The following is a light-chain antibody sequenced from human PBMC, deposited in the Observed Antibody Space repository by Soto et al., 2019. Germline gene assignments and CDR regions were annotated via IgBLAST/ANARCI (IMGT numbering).Light chain of an antibody. CDR3: QQYGSSSWT. CDR1: QSVSSSY. Sequence: EIVLTQSPDTLSLSPGERATLSCRASQSVSSSYLAWYQQKPGQAPRLLIYGASSRATGIPDRFSGSGSGTDFTLTISRLEPEDLAVYYCQQYGSSSWTFGQGTKVDIK. J-gene: IGKJ1*01. CDR2: GAS. V-gene: IGKV3-20*01.